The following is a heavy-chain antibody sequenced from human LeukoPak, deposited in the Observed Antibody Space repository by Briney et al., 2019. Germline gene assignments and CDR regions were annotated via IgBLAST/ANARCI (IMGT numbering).Heavy chain of an antibody. V-gene: IGHV3-7*01. D-gene: IGHD3-10*01. CDR1: EFPFSNYR. Sequence: AGGSLSLSCVASEFPFSNYRMTWVRQAPGKGLEWVADLKRDGNKKNKVDSVKGRCTISRDNAKNSLYLQMNSLRAEDTAVYYCARGPAYGARSDYLDYWGQGTLVTVSS. CDR2: LKRDGNKK. CDR3: ARGPAYGARSDYLDY. J-gene: IGHJ4*02.